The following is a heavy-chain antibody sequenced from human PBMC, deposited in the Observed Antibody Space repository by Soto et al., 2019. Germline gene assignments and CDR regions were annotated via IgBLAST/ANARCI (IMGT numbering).Heavy chain of an antibody. Sequence: GASVKVSCKASGYTFTSYDINWVRQATGQGLEWMGWMNPNSGNTGYAQKFQGRVTMTRNTSISTAYMELSSLRSEDTAVYYCARGLHYDFWSGYYPTPSWFDPWGQGTLVTVSS. CDR3: ARGLHYDFWSGYYPTPSWFDP. D-gene: IGHD3-3*01. J-gene: IGHJ5*02. CDR2: MNPNSGNT. V-gene: IGHV1-8*01. CDR1: GYTFTSYD.